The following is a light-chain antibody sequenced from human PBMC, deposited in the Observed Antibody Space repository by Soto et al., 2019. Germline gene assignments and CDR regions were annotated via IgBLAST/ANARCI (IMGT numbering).Light chain of an antibody. CDR3: SSYAGSDKFVI. CDR2: EGS. Sequence: QSALTQPPSASGSPGQSVTISCTGSSSDIGGYNYVSWYQQHPGTAPHLIIYEGSKRPSGVSDRFSGSKSGSTASLTVSGLQADDEAHYFCSSYAGSDKFVIFGGGTKLTVL. CDR1: SSDIGGYNY. J-gene: IGLJ2*01. V-gene: IGLV2-8*01.